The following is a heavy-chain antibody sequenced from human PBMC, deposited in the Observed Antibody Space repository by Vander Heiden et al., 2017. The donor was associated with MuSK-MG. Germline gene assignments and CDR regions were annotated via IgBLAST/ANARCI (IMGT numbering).Heavy chain of an antibody. CDR2: ISSSSTYI. D-gene: IGHD6-13*01. J-gene: IGHJ3*02. Sequence: EVQLVESGGGLVKPGGSLRLPCAASGFTFSSYSMNWVRQAPGKGLEWVSSISSSSTYIYYLDSVKGRFTISRDNAKNSLYLKIKSMRAEDTAVYYCARGWRAHDAFDIWGQGTMVTVSS. V-gene: IGHV3-21*01. CDR3: ARGWRAHDAFDI. CDR1: GFTFSSYS.